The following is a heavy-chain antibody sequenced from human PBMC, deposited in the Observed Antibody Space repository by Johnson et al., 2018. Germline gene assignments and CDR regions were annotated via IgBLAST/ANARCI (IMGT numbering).Heavy chain of an antibody. Sequence: VQLVESGGGLVQPGGSLRLSCAASGFTFSSYAMNWVRQAPGKGLEWVSTISAPGTTTYHADSVKGRFTISRDNSKNTLYMQMNSLRAEDTAVYYCANSDHYYDISGYAACFQRWGQGTLVTVSS. J-gene: IGHJ1*01. D-gene: IGHD3-22*01. CDR2: ISAPGTTT. V-gene: IGHV3-23*04. CDR3: ANSDHYYDISGYAACFQR. CDR1: GFTFSSYA.